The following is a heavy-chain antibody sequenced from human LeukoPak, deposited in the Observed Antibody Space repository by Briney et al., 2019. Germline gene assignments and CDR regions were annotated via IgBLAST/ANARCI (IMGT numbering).Heavy chain of an antibody. CDR3: ARGPNYYDSSGHYYLHD. CDR2: INPNSGGT. D-gene: IGHD3-22*01. V-gene: IGHV1-2*02. Sequence: GASVKVSCKASGYTFSGYYMHWVRQAPGQGLEWMGWINPNSGGTKSSQKFQGRVTMTRDTSISTADMELSRLTSDDTAVYFCARGPNYYDSSGHYYLHDWGQGTLVTVSS. J-gene: IGHJ4*02. CDR1: GYTFSGYY.